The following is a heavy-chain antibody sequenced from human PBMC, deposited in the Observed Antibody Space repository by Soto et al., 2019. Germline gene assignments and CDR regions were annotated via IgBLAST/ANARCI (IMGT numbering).Heavy chain of an antibody. CDR3: ARSLLGDYYDSDGLDN. J-gene: IGHJ4*02. V-gene: IGHV1-69*08. Sequence: QVQLVQSGTEVKKPGSSVTVSCKASGGPYSKYSISWVRQAPGQGLEWVGRIIPIFDTTNYAQKFQGRARITADKSTSTVYMDLSILKSEDTAVYYCARSLLGDYYDSDGLDNWGQGTLFTVSS. D-gene: IGHD3-22*01. CDR2: IIPIFDTT. CDR1: GGPYSKYS.